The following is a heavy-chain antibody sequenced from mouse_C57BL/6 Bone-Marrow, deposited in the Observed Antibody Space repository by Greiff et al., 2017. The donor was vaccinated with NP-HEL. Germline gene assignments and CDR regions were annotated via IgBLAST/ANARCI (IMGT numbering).Heavy chain of an antibody. CDR1: GFTFSSYA. D-gene: IGHD1-1*01. Sequence: EVQLVESGGGLVKPGGSLKLSCAASGFTFSSYAMSWVRQTPEKRLEWVATISDGGSYTYYPDNVKGRFTISRDNAKNNLYLQMSHLRSEDTAMYYCARDLGDYGSSYYAMDYWGQGTSVTVSS. CDR3: ARDLGDYGSSYYAMDY. J-gene: IGHJ4*01. CDR2: ISDGGSYT. V-gene: IGHV5-4*01.